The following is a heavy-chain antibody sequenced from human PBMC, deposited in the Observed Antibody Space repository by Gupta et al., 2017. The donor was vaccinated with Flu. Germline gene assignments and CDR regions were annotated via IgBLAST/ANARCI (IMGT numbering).Heavy chain of an antibody. V-gene: IGHV1-69*01. CDR3: ARGASGSHSRYYFDY. CDR2: IIPIFGTA. Sequence: QVQLVQSGAEVKKPGSSVKVSCQASGGPFSSYAMSWVRQAPGQGLEWMGGIIPIFGTANYAQKFQGRVTITADESTTTAYMELSSLRSEDTAVYYCARGASGSHSRYYFDYWGQGTLVTVSS. J-gene: IGHJ4*02. D-gene: IGHD1-26*01. CDR1: GGPFSSYA.